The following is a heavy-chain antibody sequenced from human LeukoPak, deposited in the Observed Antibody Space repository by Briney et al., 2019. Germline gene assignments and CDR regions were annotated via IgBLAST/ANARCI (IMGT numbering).Heavy chain of an antibody. CDR1: RYSFTSYF. D-gene: IGHD6-19*01. CDR3: ASLQYSTGWSH. V-gene: IGHV1-2*02. Sequence: ASVKVSCKASRYSFTSYFIHWVRQAPGQGLEWMGWINPNSGDTRYAQTFQGRVTMTRDTSISTAYMKLSRVGSDDTAVYYCASLQYSTGWSHWGQGTLVTVSS. CDR2: INPNSGDT. J-gene: IGHJ4*02.